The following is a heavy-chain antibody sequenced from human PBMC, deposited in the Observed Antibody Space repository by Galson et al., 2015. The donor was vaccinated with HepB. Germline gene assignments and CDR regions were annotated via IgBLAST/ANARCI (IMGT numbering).Heavy chain of an antibody. V-gene: IGHV1-2*02. D-gene: IGHD6-19*01. Sequence: SVKVSCKASGYTFTDYYIQWVRQAPGQALEWMGSTTPNSGGTNFAQKFRGRVSMTRDTSISTSYVELSSLTSDDTAVYYCDIADSSCWSDFDYWGQGTQVTVSS. J-gene: IGHJ4*02. CDR1: GYTFTDYY. CDR2: TTPNSGGT. CDR3: DIADSSCWSDFDY.